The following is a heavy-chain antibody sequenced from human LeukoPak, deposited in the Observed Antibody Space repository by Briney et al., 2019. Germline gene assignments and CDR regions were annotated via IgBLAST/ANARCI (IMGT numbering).Heavy chain of an antibody. D-gene: IGHD3-22*01. CDR2: INPHSGKT. CDR1: GYPFRNYD. J-gene: IGHJ5*02. Sequence: ASVKVSCKTSGYPFRNYDINWVRQATGQGLEWMGWINPHSGKTGYAQKFQGRVTMTTDTSANTAYMDLSSLRSEDTAVYYCARMSYYDNSGDNWFDPWGQGTLVTVSS. V-gene: IGHV1-8*01. CDR3: ARMSYYDNSGDNWFDP.